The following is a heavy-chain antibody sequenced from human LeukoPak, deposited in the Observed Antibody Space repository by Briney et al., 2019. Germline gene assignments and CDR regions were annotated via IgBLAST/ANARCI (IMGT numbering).Heavy chain of an antibody. CDR2: ISGSGGST. CDR3: AICSIAAAQGSC. V-gene: IGHV3-23*01. J-gene: IGHJ4*02. D-gene: IGHD6-13*01. Sequence: PGGSLRLSYAASGFTFSSYAMSWVRQAPRKGLEWVSAISGSGGSTYYADSLKGRFTIARDNSKNTLYLQMNSLRAEDTVVYYCAICSIAAAQGSCWGQGTLVTVSS. CDR1: GFTFSSYA.